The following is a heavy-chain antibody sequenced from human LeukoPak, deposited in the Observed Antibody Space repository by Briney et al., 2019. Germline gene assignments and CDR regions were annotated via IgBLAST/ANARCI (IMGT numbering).Heavy chain of an antibody. V-gene: IGHV1-2*02. J-gene: IGHJ6*03. CDR2: INPNSGGT. CDR1: GYTFTGYY. CDR3: ARGSCSSTSCYLFYYYMDV. D-gene: IGHD2-2*01. Sequence: ASVKVSCKASGYTFTGYYMHWVRQAPGQGLEWMGWINPNSGGTNYAQKFQGRVTMTRDTSISTAYMELSRLRSDDTAVYYCARGSCSSTSCYLFYYYMDVWGKGTTVTVSS.